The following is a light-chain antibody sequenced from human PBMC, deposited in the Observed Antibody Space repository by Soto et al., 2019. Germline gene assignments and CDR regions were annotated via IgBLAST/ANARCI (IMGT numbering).Light chain of an antibody. V-gene: IGKV1-5*03. J-gene: IGKJ2*01. CDR2: KAS. CDR1: QSVDDW. Sequence: DIQMTQSPSTLSASIGDRVTITCRASQSVDDWLAWFQQKPGKVPKLLIYKASRLQTGVPSRFIGTGSETEFTLAINNLQPDDSATYFCQHYYTYPYIFGQGTKLEI. CDR3: QHYYTYPYI.